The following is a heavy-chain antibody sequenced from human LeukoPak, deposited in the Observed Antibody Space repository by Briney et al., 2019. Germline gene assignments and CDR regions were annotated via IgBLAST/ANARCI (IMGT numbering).Heavy chain of an antibody. CDR2: IYYSGRT. D-gene: IGHD5-18*01. CDR3: AREGEYSYGGVYFDY. CDR1: GGSISSGGYY. J-gene: IGHJ4*02. V-gene: IGHV4-31*03. Sequence: SQTLSLTCTVSGGSISSGGYYWSWIRQHPGQGLEWIGYIYYSGRTYYNPSLKSRVTISVDTSKNQFSLKLSSVTAADTAVYYCAREGEYSYGGVYFDYWGQGTLVTVSP.